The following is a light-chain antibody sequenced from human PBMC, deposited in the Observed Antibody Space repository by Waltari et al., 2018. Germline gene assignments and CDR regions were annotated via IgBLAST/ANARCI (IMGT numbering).Light chain of an antibody. V-gene: IGLV2-23*02. Sequence: QSALTQPASVSGSPGQSTTISCTGTSNDVGYYSLVSWYQQHPGKAPKLIIYDVTKRPSGFCDRLSGSKSGNAALLTIAGLQAEDAADYHCCTYAGSSTYAFGTGTTVSVL. CDR3: CTYAGSSTYA. J-gene: IGLJ1*01. CDR2: DVT. CDR1: SNDVGYYSL.